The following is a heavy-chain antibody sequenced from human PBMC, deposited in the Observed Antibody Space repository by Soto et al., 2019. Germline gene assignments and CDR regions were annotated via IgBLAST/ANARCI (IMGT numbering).Heavy chain of an antibody. CDR3: AREGIRFSGGSVFYGMDV. CDR2: INPSSGNT. CDR1: GYSFTRHD. Sequence: QVQLVQSGAEVKKPGASVKGSCKAAGYSFTRHDINWVRHAPGQGLAWMGGINPSSGNTGYAQRFLGRLTMTTDTSTSTAYMELRGLNSEDTAIYYCAREGIRFSGGSVFYGMDVWGQGTTVTVPS. J-gene: IGHJ6*02. V-gene: IGHV1-8*01. D-gene: IGHD3-3*01.